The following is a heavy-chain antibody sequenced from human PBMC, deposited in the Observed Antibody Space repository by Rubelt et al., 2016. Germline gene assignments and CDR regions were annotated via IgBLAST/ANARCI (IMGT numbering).Heavy chain of an antibody. V-gene: IGHV4-34*01. Sequence: QVQLQQWGAGLLKPSETLSLTCAVYGGSFSGYYWSWIRQPPGKGLEWIGEINHSGSTNYNSSLKSRVTISVDTSKNHFSLKLTSGTAADTSLYYCAGGDNWSSRLVDWGQGTLVTVSS. CDR2: INHSGST. J-gene: IGHJ4*02. CDR1: GGSFSGYY. D-gene: IGHD1-1*01. CDR3: AGGDNWSSRLVD.